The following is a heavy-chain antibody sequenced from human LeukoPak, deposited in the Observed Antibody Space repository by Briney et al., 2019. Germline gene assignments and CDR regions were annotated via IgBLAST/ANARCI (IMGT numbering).Heavy chain of an antibody. J-gene: IGHJ4*02. CDR2: INHSGST. CDR3: VRGGYYDSSGYSVFDY. CDR1: GGSFSGYY. V-gene: IGHV4-34*01. Sequence: SETLSLTCAVYGGSFSGYYWSWIRQPPGKGLEWIGEINHSGSTNYNPSLKSRVTISVDTSKNQLSLKMSSVTAADPAVYYCVRGGYYDSSGYSVFDYWGQGTLVTVSS. D-gene: IGHD3-22*01.